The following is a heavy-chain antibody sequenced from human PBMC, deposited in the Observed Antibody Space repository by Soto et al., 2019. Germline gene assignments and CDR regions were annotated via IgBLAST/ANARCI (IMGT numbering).Heavy chain of an antibody. Sequence: RVSCEVSGFTLSSYAMSWVRQAPGKGLEWVSAISGSGSKTYYAASVKGRFTISRDNSENTVYLQLNSVRVEDTAVYYCAREVVLGGTNYYYYGLGVWGRGTTVTVSS. J-gene: IGHJ6*02. D-gene: IGHD3-10*01. CDR3: AREVVLGGTNYYYYGLGV. V-gene: IGHV3-23*01. CDR1: GFTLSSYA. CDR2: ISGSGSKT.